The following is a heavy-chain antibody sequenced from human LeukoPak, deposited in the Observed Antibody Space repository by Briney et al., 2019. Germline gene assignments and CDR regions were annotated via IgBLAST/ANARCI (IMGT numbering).Heavy chain of an antibody. J-gene: IGHJ6*03. V-gene: IGHV1-2*02. D-gene: IGHD6-13*01. CDR1: GYTFTGYY. Sequence: GASVKVSCKASGYTFTGYYMHWARQASGQGLEGMVCINPNSCGTNCAQKFQDRVTMTRDTSINTAYMELSSLRFDDTAVYYCARGATAGRFSLRPTGAYYMDVWGKGTTVTVSS. CDR3: ARGATAGRFSLRPTGAYYMDV. CDR2: INPNSCGT.